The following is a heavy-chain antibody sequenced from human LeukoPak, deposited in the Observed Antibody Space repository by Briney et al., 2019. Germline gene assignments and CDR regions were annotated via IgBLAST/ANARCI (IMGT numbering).Heavy chain of an antibody. D-gene: IGHD6-6*01. V-gene: IGHV3-21*01. Sequence: PGGSLRLSCAASGFTFSSYSMNWVRQAPGKGLEWVSSISSSSSYIYYADSVKGRFTISRDNAKNSLYLQMNSLRAEDTAVYYCARVPRGYSSSSDHYFDYWGQGTLVTVSS. CDR3: ARVPRGYSSSSDHYFDY. J-gene: IGHJ4*02. CDR2: ISSSSSYI. CDR1: GFTFSSYS.